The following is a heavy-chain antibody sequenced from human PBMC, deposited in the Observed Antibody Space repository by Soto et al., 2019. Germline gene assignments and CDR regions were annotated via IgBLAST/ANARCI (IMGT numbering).Heavy chain of an antibody. Sequence: GGSLRLSCAASGFTFSSYGMHWVRQAPGKGLEWVAVISYDGSNKYYADSVKGRFTISRDNSKNTLYLQMNSLRAEDTAVYYCAKNGVVVVPAAIGPSGYYGMDVWGQGTTVTVSS. V-gene: IGHV3-30*18. CDR3: AKNGVVVVPAAIGPSGYYGMDV. CDR1: GFTFSSYG. CDR2: ISYDGSNK. J-gene: IGHJ6*02. D-gene: IGHD2-2*01.